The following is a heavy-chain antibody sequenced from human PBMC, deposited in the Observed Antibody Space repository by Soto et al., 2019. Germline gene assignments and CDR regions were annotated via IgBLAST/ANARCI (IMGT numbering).Heavy chain of an antibody. V-gene: IGHV1-46*01. J-gene: IGHJ4*02. CDR1: GYTFTSYF. D-gene: IGHD4-4*01. Sequence: GASVKVSCKASGYTFTSYFIHWVRQAPGQGLEWMGIINPSSGSTDYAQKFQGRVSMTRDTSTSTVYMELSSLRSDGTAVYYCARGLRHYTNFDYWGQGTLVTVSS. CDR3: ARGLRHYTNFDY. CDR2: INPSSGST.